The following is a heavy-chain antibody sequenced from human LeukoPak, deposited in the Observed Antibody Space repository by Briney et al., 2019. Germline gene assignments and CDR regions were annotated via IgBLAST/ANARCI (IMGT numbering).Heavy chain of an antibody. CDR1: GGTFSSYA. CDR2: IIPIFGTA. J-gene: IGHJ4*02. V-gene: IGHV1-69*05. D-gene: IGHD5-24*01. CDR3: ARDLGDGYNSATADY. Sequence: SVKVSCKASGGTFSSYAISWVRQAPGQGLEWMGRIIPIFGTANYAQKFQGRVTITTAESTSTAYMELRGLRSEDTAVYYCARDLGDGYNSATADYWGQGTLVTVSS.